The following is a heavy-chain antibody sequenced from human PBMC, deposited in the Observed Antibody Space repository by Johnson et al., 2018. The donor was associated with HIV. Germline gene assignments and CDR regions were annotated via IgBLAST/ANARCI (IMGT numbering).Heavy chain of an antibody. CDR3: AKDKGGIGWYLHAFDI. Sequence: VQLVESGGAVVQPGGSLRLSCVVSGLAFHDYAIHWVRQAPGKGLELVSVISWDGASTHYADSVTGRFTISSDNAKNSLYLQMNSLRAGGTAFYYCAKDKGGIGWYLHAFDISGQGTMVTVSS. V-gene: IGHV3-43D*03. D-gene: IGHD6-19*01. CDR2: ISWDGAST. CDR1: GLAFHDYA. J-gene: IGHJ3*02.